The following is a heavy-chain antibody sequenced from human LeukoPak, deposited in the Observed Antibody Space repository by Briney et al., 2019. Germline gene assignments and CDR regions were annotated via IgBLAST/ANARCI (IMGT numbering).Heavy chain of an antibody. V-gene: IGHV3-33*01. CDR2: IWYDGSNK. CDR1: GFTFSSYG. Sequence: SGGSLRLPCAASGFTFSSYGMHWVRQAPGKGLEWVAVIWYDGSNKYYADSVKGRFTISRDNSKNTLYLQMNSLRAEDTAVYYCARDFSSGWTKGWFDPWGQGTLVTVSS. D-gene: IGHD6-19*01. J-gene: IGHJ5*02. CDR3: ARDFSSGWTKGWFDP.